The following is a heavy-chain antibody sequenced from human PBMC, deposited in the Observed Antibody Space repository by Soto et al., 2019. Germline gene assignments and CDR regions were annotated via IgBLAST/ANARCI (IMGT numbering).Heavy chain of an antibody. V-gene: IGHV4-4*07. Sequence: SETLSLTCTVSGGSMSSYFWSWIRQPAGKGLEWIGRIYSSGSTDYNPSLKSRVTMSIDTSKNQFSLNLSSVTAADTAVYFCARVKTVDYYGMGVWGKGTTVTVSS. CDR2: IYSSGST. CDR3: ARVKTVDYYGMGV. CDR1: GGSMSSYF. J-gene: IGHJ6*04.